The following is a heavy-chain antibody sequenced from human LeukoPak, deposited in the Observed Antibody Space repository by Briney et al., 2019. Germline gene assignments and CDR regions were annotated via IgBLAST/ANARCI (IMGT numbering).Heavy chain of an antibody. CDR2: VYYSGNT. Sequence: SETLSLTCRVSGVPISSYYRSGMRQPPGRGLEWVGYVYYSGNTNYNPSLQSRVTISLDTSKNQFSLRLSSVTPADTAVYYCARTSDHSGPYNNPYYYYYCGMGVWGKGTTVTVSS. CDR3: ARTSDHSGPYNNPYYYYYCGMGV. D-gene: IGHD6-19*01. CDR1: GVPISSYY. V-gene: IGHV4-59*08. J-gene: IGHJ6*04.